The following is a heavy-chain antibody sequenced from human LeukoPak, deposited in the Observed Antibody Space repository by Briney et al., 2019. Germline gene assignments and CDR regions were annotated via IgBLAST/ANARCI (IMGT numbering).Heavy chain of an antibody. CDR2: IYYIGST. CDR3: ARDRFDDRSGYYYHHYYYMDV. CDR1: GGSILTSSYY. D-gene: IGHD3-22*01. J-gene: IGHJ6*03. Sequence: SETLSLTCTVSGGSILTSSYYWGWIRQPPGKGLEWIGSIYYIGSTSYNPPLKSRVTTSVNTSKNQFLLKMRSVTAADPCEYCCARDRFDDRSGYYYHHYYYMDVWGKGTTVTVSS. V-gene: IGHV4-39*06.